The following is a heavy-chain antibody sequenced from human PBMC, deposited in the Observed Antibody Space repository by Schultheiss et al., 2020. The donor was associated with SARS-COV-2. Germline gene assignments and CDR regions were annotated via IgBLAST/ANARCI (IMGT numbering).Heavy chain of an antibody. CDR2: ISYDGSNK. D-gene: IGHD3-3*01. CDR1: GFTFSSYS. V-gene: IGHV3-30*03. J-gene: IGHJ4*02. Sequence: GGSLRLSCAASGFTFSSYSMNWDRQAPGKGLEWVAVISYDGSNKYYADTVKGRFTISRDNSKNTLYLQMNSLRAEDTAVYYCASGLYDFWSGYYFDYWGQGTLVTVSS. CDR3: ASGLYDFWSGYYFDY.